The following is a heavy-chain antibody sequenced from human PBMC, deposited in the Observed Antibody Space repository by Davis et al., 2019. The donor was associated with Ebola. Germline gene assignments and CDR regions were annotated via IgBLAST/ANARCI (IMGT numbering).Heavy chain of an antibody. CDR1: GFTFSDYY. CDR2: ISSGSSYT. J-gene: IGHJ4*02. V-gene: IGHV3-11*06. D-gene: IGHD3-22*01. Sequence: PGGSLRLSCAASGFTFSDYYMSWIRQAPGKGLEWVSYISSGSSYTNYADSVKGRFTISRDNAKNSLYLQMNSLRAEDTAVYYCARGPHDNPQWLYNWGQGTLVTVSS. CDR3: ARGPHDNPQWLYN.